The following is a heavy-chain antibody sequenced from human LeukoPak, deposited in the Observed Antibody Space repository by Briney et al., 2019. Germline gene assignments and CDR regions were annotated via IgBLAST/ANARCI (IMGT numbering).Heavy chain of an antibody. Sequence: SETLSLTCTVSGGSIRSDIYCWSWMRQHPGKGLEWVGYIHHSGSTFYHPSLKSRITISVDTSKYQFSLRLRSVTAADTAVYYCGSLATPGLYFDYWGLGTLVTVSS. CDR3: GSLATPGLYFDY. D-gene: IGHD6-6*01. CDR2: IHHSGST. J-gene: IGHJ4*02. V-gene: IGHV4-31*03. CDR1: GGSIRSDIYC.